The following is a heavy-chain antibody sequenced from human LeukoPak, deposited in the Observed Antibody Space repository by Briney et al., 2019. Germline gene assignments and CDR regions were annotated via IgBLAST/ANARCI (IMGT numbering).Heavy chain of an antibody. CDR1: GFTFSDYY. D-gene: IGHD6-19*01. CDR3: ARGPIVAGRTQLPPDY. J-gene: IGHJ4*02. Sequence: PGGSLRLSCAASGFTFSDYYMSWIRQAPGKGLEWVSYISSSSSYTNYADSVKGRFTISRDNAKNSLFLQMNTLRAEDTAVYYCARGPIVAGRTQLPPDYWGQGTPVTVFS. CDR2: ISSSSSYT. V-gene: IGHV3-11*06.